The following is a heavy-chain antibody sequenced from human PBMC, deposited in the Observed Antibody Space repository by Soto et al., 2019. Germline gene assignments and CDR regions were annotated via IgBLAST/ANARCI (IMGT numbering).Heavy chain of an antibody. V-gene: IGHV1-69*13. D-gene: IGHD1-20*01. CDR3: ARGVSRSRYNWNEHVY. J-gene: IGHJ4*02. CDR2: IIPIFGTA. Sequence: SVKVSCKASGGTFSSYAISWVRQAPGQGLEWMGGIIPIFGTANYAQKFQGRVTITADESTSTAYMELNSLRSEDTAVYYCARGVSRSRYNWNEHVYWGQGTLVTVSS. CDR1: GGTFSSYA.